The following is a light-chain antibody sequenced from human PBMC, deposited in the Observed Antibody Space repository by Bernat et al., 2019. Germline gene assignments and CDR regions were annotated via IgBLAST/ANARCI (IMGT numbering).Light chain of an antibody. Sequence: VVLTQSPLSLPVTLGQPASISCRSSQSLVYSDGNTYLTWFQQRPGQSPRRLLYKVSNRDSGVPDRFSGSGSGTEFTLMISRVGAEDVGVYYCMVRTNWPPTFGPGTTVDIK. V-gene: IGKV2-30*01. CDR2: KVS. CDR1: QSLVYSDGNTY. CDR3: MVRTNWPPT. J-gene: IGKJ3*01.